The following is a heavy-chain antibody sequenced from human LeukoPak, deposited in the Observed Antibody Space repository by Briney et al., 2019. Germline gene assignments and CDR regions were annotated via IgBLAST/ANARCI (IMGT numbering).Heavy chain of an antibody. CDR1: GGSISSYY. V-gene: IGHV4-34*01. D-gene: IGHD3-10*01. CDR2: INHSGST. J-gene: IGHJ6*02. CDR3: ARGRRLESLYYYGSGRSYYYYYGMDV. Sequence: SETLSLTCTVSGGSISSYYWSWIRQPPGKGLEWIGEINHSGSTNYNPSLKSRVTISVDTSKNQFSLKLSSVTAADTAVYYCARGRRLESLYYYGSGRSYYYYYGMDVWGQGTTVTVSS.